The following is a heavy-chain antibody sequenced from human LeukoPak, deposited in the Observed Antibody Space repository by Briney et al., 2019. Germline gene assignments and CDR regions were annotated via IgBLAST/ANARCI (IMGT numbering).Heavy chain of an antibody. CDR1: GFTFSSYW. V-gene: IGHV3-74*01. CDR2: INSDGSST. Sequence: PGGSLRLSCAASGFTFSSYWMHWVRQAPGKGLVWVSRINSDGSSTSYADSVKGRFTISRDNAKNTLYLQMNSLRAEDTAVYYCATRVGYSYGYDWGQGTLITVSS. J-gene: IGHJ4*02. CDR3: ATRVGYSYGYD. D-gene: IGHD5-18*01.